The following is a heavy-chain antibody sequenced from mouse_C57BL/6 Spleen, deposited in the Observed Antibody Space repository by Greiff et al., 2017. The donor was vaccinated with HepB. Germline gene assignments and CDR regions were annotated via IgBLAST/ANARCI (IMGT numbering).Heavy chain of an antibody. Sequence: EVQLQQSGPELVKPGASVKMSCKASGYTFTDYNMHWVKQSHGKSLEGIGYINPNNGGTSYNQKFKGKATLTVNKSASTAYMELRSLTSEDSAVYYCAREGNYVFFYAMDYWGQGTSVTVSS. CDR3: AREGNYVFFYAMDY. J-gene: IGHJ4*01. CDR1: GYTFTDYN. D-gene: IGHD2-1*01. V-gene: IGHV1-22*01. CDR2: INPNNGGT.